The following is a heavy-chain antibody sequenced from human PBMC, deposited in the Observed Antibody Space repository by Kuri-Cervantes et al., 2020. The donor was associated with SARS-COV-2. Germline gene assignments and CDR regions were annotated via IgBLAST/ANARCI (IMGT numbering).Heavy chain of an antibody. V-gene: IGHV3-74*01. CDR1: GFTFSSYW. J-gene: IGHJ6*02. CDR2: INSDGSST. Sequence: GGSLRMSFAASGFTFSSYWMHCVRQAPGKGLVWVSRINSDGSSTSYADSVKGRFTISRDNAKNTLYLQMNSLRAEDTAVYYCAREGYDFWSGSYGMDVWGQGTTVTVSS. CDR3: AREGYDFWSGSYGMDV. D-gene: IGHD3-3*01.